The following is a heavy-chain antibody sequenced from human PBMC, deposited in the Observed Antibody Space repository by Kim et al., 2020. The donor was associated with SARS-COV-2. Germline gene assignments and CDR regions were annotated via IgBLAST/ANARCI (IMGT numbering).Heavy chain of an antibody. CDR3: ARADQDTVYYYYGMDV. V-gene: IGHV1-69*01. D-gene: IGHD2-15*01. Sequence: KFQGSVTITADESTSTAYMELSSLRSEDTAVYYCARADQDTVYYYYGMDVWGQGTTVTVSS. J-gene: IGHJ6*02.